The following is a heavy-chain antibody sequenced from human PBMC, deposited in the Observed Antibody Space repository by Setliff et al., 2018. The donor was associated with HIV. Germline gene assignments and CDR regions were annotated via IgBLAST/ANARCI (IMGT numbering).Heavy chain of an antibody. CDR2: ISAYNGNT. Sequence: GASVKVSCKASGYTFTSSGISWVRRAPGQGLEWMGWISAYNGNTNYAQKLQGRVTMTTDTSTSTAYMELRSLRSDDTAVYYCATDKGTTLSSYYYYYMDVWGKGTTVTVSS. D-gene: IGHD4-4*01. CDR1: GYTFTSSG. CDR3: ATDKGTTLSSYYYYYMDV. V-gene: IGHV1-18*01. J-gene: IGHJ6*03.